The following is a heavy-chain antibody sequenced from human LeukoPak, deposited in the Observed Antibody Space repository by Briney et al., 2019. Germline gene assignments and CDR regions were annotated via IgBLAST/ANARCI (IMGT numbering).Heavy chain of an antibody. J-gene: IGHJ4*02. CDR3: ARGQDAFKTGY. CDR1: GGSLTNGYYY. CDR2: IHPSGIT. D-gene: IGHD5-24*01. V-gene: IGHV4-31*03. Sequence: SETLSLTCTVSGGSLTNGYYYWTWIRQYPGKGLEWIVYIHPSGITYYNPSLKSRITMSLDMSQNQFSLKLTSVTAADTAIYYCARGQDAFKTGYWGQGTLVTVSS.